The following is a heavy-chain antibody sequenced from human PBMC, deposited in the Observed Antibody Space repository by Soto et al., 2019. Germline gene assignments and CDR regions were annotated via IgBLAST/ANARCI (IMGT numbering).Heavy chain of an antibody. Sequence: SETLSLTCTVSGGSISSGDYYWSWIRQPPGKGLEWIGYIYYSGSTYYNPSLKSRVTISVDTSKNQFSLKLSSVTAADTAVYYCDRGEGMREFSLDYWGQGTLVTVSS. CDR1: GGSISSGDYY. J-gene: IGHJ4*02. CDR2: IYYSGST. CDR3: DRGEGMREFSLDY. D-gene: IGHD3-10*01. V-gene: IGHV4-30-4*01.